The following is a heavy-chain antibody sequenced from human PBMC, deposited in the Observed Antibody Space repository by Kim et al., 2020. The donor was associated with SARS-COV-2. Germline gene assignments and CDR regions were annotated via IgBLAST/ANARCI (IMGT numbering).Heavy chain of an antibody. D-gene: IGHD2-2*01. V-gene: IGHV1-2*02. Sequence: ASVKVSCKASGYTFTGYYMHWVRQAPGQGLEWMGWINPNSGGTNYAQKFQGRVTMTRDTSISTAYMELSRLRSDDTAVYYCAREYIVVVPAAKYYYYGMDVWGQGTTVTVSS. CDR3: AREYIVVVPAAKYYYYGMDV. CDR2: INPNSGGT. J-gene: IGHJ6*02. CDR1: GYTFTGYY.